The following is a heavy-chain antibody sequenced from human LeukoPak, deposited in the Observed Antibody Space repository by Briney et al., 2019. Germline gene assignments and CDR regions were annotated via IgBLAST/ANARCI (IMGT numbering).Heavy chain of an antibody. D-gene: IGHD4-17*01. CDR2: IYSGGST. CDR3: ASLAPDRTTTVTTSDAFDI. CDR1: GFTVSSNY. Sequence: GGSLRLSCAASGFTVSSNYMSWVRQAPGKGLEWVSVIYSGGSTYYADSVKGRFTISRDNSKNTLYLQMNSLRAEDTAVYYCASLAPDRTTTVTTSDAFDIWGQGTMVTVSS. J-gene: IGHJ3*02. V-gene: IGHV3-53*01.